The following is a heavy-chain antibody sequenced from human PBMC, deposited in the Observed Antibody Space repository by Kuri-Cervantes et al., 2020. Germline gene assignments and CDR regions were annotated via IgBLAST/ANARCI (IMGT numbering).Heavy chain of an antibody. Sequence: GESLKISCAASGFTFSSYAMSWVRQAPGKGLEWVSAISGSGGSTYYADSVKGRFTISRDNSKNTLYLQMNSLRAEDTAVYYCAKSQQLGPFFYYYYMGVWGKGTSVTVSS. CDR3: AKSQQLGPFFYYYYMGV. D-gene: IGHD6-6*01. J-gene: IGHJ6*03. CDR1: GFTFSSYA. V-gene: IGHV3-23*01. CDR2: ISGSGGST.